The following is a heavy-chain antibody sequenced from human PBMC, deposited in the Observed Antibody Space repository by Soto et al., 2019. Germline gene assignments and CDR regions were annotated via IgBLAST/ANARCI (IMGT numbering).Heavy chain of an antibody. CDR3: TGEVVPAATIFFCFDY. Sequence: GGSLRLSCAASGFTFSNARMSWVRQAPGKGLEWVGRIKSKTDGGTTDYAAPVKGRFTISRDDSKNTLYLQMNSLKTEDTAVYYCTGEVVPAATIFFCFDYWRQGTLVAISS. V-gene: IGHV3-15*01. D-gene: IGHD2-2*01. J-gene: IGHJ4*02. CDR1: GFTFSNAR. CDR2: IKSKTDGGTT.